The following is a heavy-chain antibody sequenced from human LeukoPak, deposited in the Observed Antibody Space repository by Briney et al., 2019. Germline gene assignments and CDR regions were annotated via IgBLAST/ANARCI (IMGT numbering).Heavy chain of an antibody. CDR3: AGYYVLNWFDP. J-gene: IGHJ5*02. V-gene: IGHV3-23*01. Sequence: GGSLRLSCAASGYTFSSYAMTWVRQAPGKGLEWVSGISDSGGSTYYADSVKGRFTISRDNSKNTLYLQMNSLRAEDTAVYYCAGYYVLNWFDPWGQGTPVTVSS. CDR1: GYTFSSYA. D-gene: IGHD3-3*01. CDR2: ISDSGGST.